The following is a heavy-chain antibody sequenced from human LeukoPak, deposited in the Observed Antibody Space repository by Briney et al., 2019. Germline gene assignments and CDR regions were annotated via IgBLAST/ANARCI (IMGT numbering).Heavy chain of an antibody. V-gene: IGHV4-34*01. J-gene: IGHJ5*02. CDR2: INHFGST. CDR3: ARDYYYDILTGGFDP. CDR1: GGSFIGYY. Sequence: PSETLSLTCAVYGGSFIGYYWSWIRQPPGKGLEWIGEINHFGSTNYNPSLKSRVTISVDTSKNQFSLKLSSVTAADTAVYYCARDYYYDILTGGFDPWDQGTLVTVSS. D-gene: IGHD3-9*01.